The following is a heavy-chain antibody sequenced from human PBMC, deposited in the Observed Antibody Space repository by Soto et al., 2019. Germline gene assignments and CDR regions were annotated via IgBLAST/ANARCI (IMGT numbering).Heavy chain of an antibody. CDR3: ARLWGSSNTYNWFDP. J-gene: IGHJ5*02. CDR2: ISSSSSYI. V-gene: IGHV3-21*01. Sequence: EVQLVESGGGLVKPGGSLRLSCAASGFTFSSYSMNWVRQAPGKGLEWVSSISSSSSYIYYADSVKGRFTISRDNAKNSLYLQMNSLRAEDTAVYYCARLWGSSNTYNWFDPWGQGTLVTVSS. CDR1: GFTFSSYS. D-gene: IGHD3-16*01.